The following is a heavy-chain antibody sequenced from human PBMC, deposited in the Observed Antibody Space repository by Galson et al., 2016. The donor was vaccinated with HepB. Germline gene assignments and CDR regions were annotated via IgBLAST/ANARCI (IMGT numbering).Heavy chain of an antibody. CDR3: AKDGVGTIADWFDA. CDR2: ISGSGGGA. D-gene: IGHD1-26*01. V-gene: IGHV3-23*01. CDR1: GFTFSSYV. J-gene: IGHJ5*02. Sequence: SLRLSCAASGFTFSSYVMSWVRQAPGKGLEWVSGISGSGGGAVYSDSVKGRFTISRDNSRNTLFLQMNSLRVDDTALYYCAKDGVGTIADWFDAWSQGTLVTVS.